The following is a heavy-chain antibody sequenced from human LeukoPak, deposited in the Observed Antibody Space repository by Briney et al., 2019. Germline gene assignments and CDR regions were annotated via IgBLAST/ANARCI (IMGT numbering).Heavy chain of an antibody. V-gene: IGHV4-38-2*02. Sequence: SETLSLTCTVSGYSISSGYYWGWIRQPPGKGLEWIGSIYHSGSTYYNPSLKSRVTISVDTSKNQFSLTLSSVTAADTAVYYWARDVNNWFDPWGQGTLVTVSS. CDR2: IYHSGST. D-gene: IGHD2/OR15-2a*01. CDR3: ARDVNNWFDP. J-gene: IGHJ5*02. CDR1: GYSISSGYY.